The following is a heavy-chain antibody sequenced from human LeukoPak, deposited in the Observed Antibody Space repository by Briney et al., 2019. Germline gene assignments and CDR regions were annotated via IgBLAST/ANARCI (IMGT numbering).Heavy chain of an antibody. CDR1: GGSISSYY. CDR2: IYYSGSS. V-gene: IGHV4-59*08. Sequence: SETLSLTCTVSGGSISSYYWSWIRQPPGKGLEWIGYIYYSGSSNYYPSLKSRVTISVDTSKNQFSLKLSSVTAADTAVYYCARYTAMANFDYWGQGTLVTVSS. D-gene: IGHD5-18*01. J-gene: IGHJ4*02. CDR3: ARYTAMANFDY.